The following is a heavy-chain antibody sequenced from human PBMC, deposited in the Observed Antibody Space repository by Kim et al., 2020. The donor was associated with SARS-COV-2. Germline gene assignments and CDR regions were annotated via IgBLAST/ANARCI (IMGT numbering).Heavy chain of an antibody. CDR2: T. J-gene: IGHJ6*02. Sequence: TNYTPSRKSRVTISVDTSKNQFSLKLSSVTAADTAVYYCAASAAFGGMDVWGQGTTVTVSS. CDR3: AASAAFGGMDV. D-gene: IGHD6-13*01. V-gene: IGHV4-34*01.